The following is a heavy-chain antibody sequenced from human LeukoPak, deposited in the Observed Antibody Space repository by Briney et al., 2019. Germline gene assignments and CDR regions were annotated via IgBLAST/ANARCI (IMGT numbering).Heavy chain of an antibody. J-gene: IGHJ4*02. V-gene: IGHV3-11*01. D-gene: IGHD6-6*01. CDR3: AREFSCIAARGCYYFDY. CDR1: GFTFSDYY. Sequence: GGSLRLSCAASGFTFSDYYMSWIRQAPGKGLEWVSYISSSGSTIYYADSVKGRFAISRDNAKNSLYLQMNSLRAEDTAVYYCAREFSCIAARGCYYFDYWGQGTLVTVSS. CDR2: ISSSGSTI.